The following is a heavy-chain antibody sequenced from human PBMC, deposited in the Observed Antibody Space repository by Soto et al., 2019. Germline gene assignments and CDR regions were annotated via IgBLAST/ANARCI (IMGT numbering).Heavy chain of an antibody. V-gene: IGHV3-74*01. J-gene: IGHJ4*02. CDR1: GFTFSNYW. CDR3: LRDSHGDY. Sequence: EVQLVESGGGLVQPGGSLRLSCAGSGFTFSNYWMHWVRQAPGKGLEWVSRIDHDGPTDYADSVRGRFTISRDNAENTLYLQMNSLRPEDTAVSYCLRDSHGDYWGQGTLVTVSS. CDR2: IDHDGPT.